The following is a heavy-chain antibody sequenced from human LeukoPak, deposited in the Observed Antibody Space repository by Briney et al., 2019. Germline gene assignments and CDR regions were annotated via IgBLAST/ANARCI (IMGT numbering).Heavy chain of an antibody. CDR3: TTVNSGWDHRTGL. J-gene: IGHJ4*02. CDR2: IKSKTDGGTT. CDR1: GFTFSNAW. D-gene: IGHD6-19*01. Sequence: PGGSLRLSCAASGFTFSNAWMSWVRQAPGKGLEWVGRIKSKTDGGTTDYAAPVKGRFTISRDDSKNTLYLQMNGLKTEDTAVYYCTTVNSGWDHRTGLWGQGTLVTVSP. V-gene: IGHV3-15*01.